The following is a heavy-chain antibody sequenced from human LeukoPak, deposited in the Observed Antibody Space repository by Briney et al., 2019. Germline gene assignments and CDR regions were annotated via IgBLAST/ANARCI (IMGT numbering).Heavy chain of an antibody. V-gene: IGHV4-34*01. D-gene: IGHD2-2*01. CDR3: VRLQAYVPYGMDV. Sequence: SETLSLTCAVYGGSFSGYYWSWIRQPPGKGLEWIGEINHSGSTNYNPSLKSRVTILVDTSKNQFSLKLSSVTAADTAVYYCVRLQAYVPYGMDVWGQGTTVTVSS. J-gene: IGHJ6*02. CDR1: GGSFSGYY. CDR2: INHSGST.